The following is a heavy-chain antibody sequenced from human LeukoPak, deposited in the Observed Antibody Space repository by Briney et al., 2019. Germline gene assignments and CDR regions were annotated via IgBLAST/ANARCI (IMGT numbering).Heavy chain of an antibody. CDR3: AKGTLGSCSGSSCYPLDY. CDR1: GFIFSDYS. CDR2: ITGSGVDT. J-gene: IGHJ4*02. V-gene: IGHV3-23*01. Sequence: PGGSLRLSCAASGFIFSDYSMNWVRQTPGKGLEWVSIITGSGVDTYYIDSVKGRFTISRDNSRNTLHLQMNGLRAEDTAVYYCAKGTLGSCSGSSCYPLDYWGQGTLVIVSS. D-gene: IGHD2-15*01.